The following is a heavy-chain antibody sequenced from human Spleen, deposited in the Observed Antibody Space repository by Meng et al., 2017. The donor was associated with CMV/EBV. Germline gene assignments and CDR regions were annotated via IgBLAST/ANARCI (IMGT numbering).Heavy chain of an antibody. V-gene: IGHV4-61*01. CDR3: ARADYGGNLDH. Sequence: SETLSLTCTVSDGSVSSGSYYWSWIRQPPGKGLEWIGYIYYPGATNYNPSLKSRVTISVDTSQKQFSLKLSSVTAADTAVYYCARADYGGNLDHWGQGTLVTVSS. D-gene: IGHD4/OR15-4a*01. CDR1: DGSVSSGSYY. J-gene: IGHJ4*02. CDR2: IYYPGAT.